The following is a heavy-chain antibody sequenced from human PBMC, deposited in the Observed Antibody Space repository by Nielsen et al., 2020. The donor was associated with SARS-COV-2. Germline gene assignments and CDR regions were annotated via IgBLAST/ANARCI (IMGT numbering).Heavy chain of an antibody. CDR2: ISGSGGST. J-gene: IGHJ4*02. D-gene: IGHD2-2*01. V-gene: IGHV3-23*01. CDR3: AKVPRFCSGTSCLNFDY. CDR1: GFAFSNYA. Sequence: GASLKISCAASGFAFSNYAMSWVRQTSGKGLEWVSSISGSGGSTYHAASVKGRFTISRDNSNNVLFLQMNSLRADDTAIYYCAKVPRFCSGTSCLNFDYWGQGTLGTVSS.